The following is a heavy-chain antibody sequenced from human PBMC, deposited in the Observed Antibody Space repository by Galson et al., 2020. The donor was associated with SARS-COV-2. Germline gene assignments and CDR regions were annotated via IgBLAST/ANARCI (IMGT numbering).Heavy chain of an antibody. Sequence: GESLKISCAASGFTFSSYAMSWFRQAPGKGPEWVSVIGGDGNNIHYADSVKGRFTISRDNSKNTVSLQMNSLGVEDTAIYYCAKEGGTGWATDFFQHWGQGTLVTVSS. J-gene: IGHJ1*01. CDR1: GFTFSSYA. V-gene: IGHV3-23*01. D-gene: IGHD6-19*01. CDR2: IGGDGNNI. CDR3: AKEGGTGWATDFFQH.